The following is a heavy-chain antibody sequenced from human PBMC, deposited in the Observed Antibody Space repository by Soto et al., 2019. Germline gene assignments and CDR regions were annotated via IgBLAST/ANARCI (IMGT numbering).Heavy chain of an antibody. CDR1: GGSFSGYY. CDR3: ARGRRLIAVYYYYYYMDV. J-gene: IGHJ6*03. V-gene: IGHV4-34*01. D-gene: IGHD2-15*01. Sequence: SETLSLTCAVYGGSFSGYYWSWIRQPPGKGLEWIGEINHSGSTNYNPSLKSRVTISVDTSKNQFSLKLSSVTAADTAVYYCARGRRLIAVYYYYYYMDVWGKGTTVTV. CDR2: INHSGST.